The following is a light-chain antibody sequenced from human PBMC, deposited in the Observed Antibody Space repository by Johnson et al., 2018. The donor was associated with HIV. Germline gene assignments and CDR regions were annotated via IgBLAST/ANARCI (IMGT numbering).Light chain of an antibody. J-gene: IGLJ1*01. Sequence: QSVLTQPPSVSAALGQKVTVSCAGSSSNIGKNYVSWYQQLPGTAPKLLLYENNKRPSGIPDRFSGSKSGTSATLGITGLQPGDEADYYCGTWDSSLSALYVFGTGTKVTVL. CDR1: SSNIGKNY. CDR2: ENN. V-gene: IGLV1-51*02. CDR3: GTWDSSLSALYV.